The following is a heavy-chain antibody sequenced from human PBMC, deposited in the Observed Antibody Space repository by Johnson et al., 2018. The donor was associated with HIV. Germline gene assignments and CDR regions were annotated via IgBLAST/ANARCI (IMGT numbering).Heavy chain of an antibody. CDR3: ARGITARGTFDI. V-gene: IGHV3-30*14. J-gene: IGHJ3*02. Sequence: QVQLVESGGGVVQPGRSLRLSCAASGFTFSSYAMHWVRQAPGKGLEWVAVISYDGSNKYYADSVKGRFTISRDNSQNTLYLQMNSLRVEDTAVYYCARGITARGTFDIWGQGTMVTVSS. D-gene: IGHD1-14*01. CDR1: GFTFSSYA. CDR2: ISYDGSNK.